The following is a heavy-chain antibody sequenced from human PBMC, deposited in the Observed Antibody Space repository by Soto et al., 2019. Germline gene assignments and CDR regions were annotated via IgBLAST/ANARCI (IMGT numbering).Heavy chain of an antibody. CDR1: GFTFSSYE. CDR3: VKGGSYCGGDCLGNWFDS. J-gene: IGHJ5*01. CDR2: ISSSGSSI. V-gene: IGHV3-48*03. D-gene: IGHD2-21*02. Sequence: GGSLRLSCAASGFTFSSYEMNWVRQAARKGLEWVSYISSSGSSIYYADSVKGRFTISRDNAKNTMYMQMNSLRAEDTAVYYCVKGGSYCGGDCLGNWFDSWGQGTLVTVSS.